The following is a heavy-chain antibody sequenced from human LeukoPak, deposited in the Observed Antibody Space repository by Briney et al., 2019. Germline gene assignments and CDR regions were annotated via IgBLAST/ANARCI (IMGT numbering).Heavy chain of an antibody. CDR1: GDSISSYY. J-gene: IGHJ4*02. CDR3: ARLTRLSTSPDRYYLDY. CDR2: IYTSGGT. V-gene: IGHV4-4*09. D-gene: IGHD6-6*01. Sequence: SSETLSLTCTVSGDSISSYYWSWIRQPPGKGLEWIGYIYTSGGTNYIPSLKGRVTISIDTSKNQFSLKLSSVTAADSAVYYCARLTRLSTSPDRYYLDYWGQGTLVTVSS.